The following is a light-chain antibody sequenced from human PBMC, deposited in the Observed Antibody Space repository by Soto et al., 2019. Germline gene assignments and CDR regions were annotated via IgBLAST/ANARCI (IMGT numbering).Light chain of an antibody. CDR2: EVN. CDR1: SSDIGGYKY. J-gene: IGLJ2*01. V-gene: IGLV2-14*01. CDR3: TSHTTSTTLPVV. Sequence: QSALTQPDSVSGSPGQSITISCTGTSSDIGGYKYVSWYQHHQGRAPKFIIYEVNNRPSGVSNRFSGSKSANTASLTISGLQAEDEAHYYCTSHTTSTTLPVVFGGGTKLTVL.